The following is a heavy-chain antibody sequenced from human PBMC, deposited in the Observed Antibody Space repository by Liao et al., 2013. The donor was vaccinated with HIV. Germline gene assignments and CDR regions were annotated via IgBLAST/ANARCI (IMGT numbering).Heavy chain of an antibody. J-gene: IGHJ2*01. CDR1: GGSFSSYY. D-gene: IGHD3/OR15-3a*01. CDR3: ARDLDWSTYWYFDL. V-gene: IGHV4-34*01. Sequence: QVRLQQWGAGLLKPSETLSLTCGVYGGSFSSYYWSWIRQPPGKGLEWIGEINHSVGTFYNPSLKSRVTILLDTSKNQFSLKLSSVTAADTAVYYCARDLDWSTYWYFDLWGRGTLVTVSS. CDR2: INHSVGT.